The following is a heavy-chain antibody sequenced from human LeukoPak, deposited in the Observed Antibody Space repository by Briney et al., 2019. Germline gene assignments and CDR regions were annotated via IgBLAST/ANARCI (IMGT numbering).Heavy chain of an antibody. CDR3: AELGITMIGGV. J-gene: IGHJ6*04. CDR1: GFTFSTYW. Sequence: GGSLRLSCAASGFTFSTYWMNWFRQTPGKGLEWVAKIKADGGEKDHVASVKGRFTISRDNAKNSLYLQMNSLRAEDTAVYYCAELGITMIGGVWGKGTTVTISS. CDR2: IKADGGEK. V-gene: IGHV3-7*01. D-gene: IGHD3-10*02.